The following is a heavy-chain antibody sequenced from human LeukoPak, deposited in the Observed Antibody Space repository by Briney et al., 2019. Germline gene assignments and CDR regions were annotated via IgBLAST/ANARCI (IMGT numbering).Heavy chain of an antibody. CDR2: INPHTGGT. V-gene: IGHV1-2*02. Sequence: ASVKVSCKASGYTFTGYYMHWVRQAPGQGLEWMGWINPHTGGTNYAQKFQGRVTVTRDTSISTAYMELSRLTSDDTAAYYCGRVVGGNYYGSETDDYWGQGTLVTVSS. J-gene: IGHJ4*02. CDR3: GRVVGGNYYGSETDDY. CDR1: GYTFTGYY. D-gene: IGHD3-10*01.